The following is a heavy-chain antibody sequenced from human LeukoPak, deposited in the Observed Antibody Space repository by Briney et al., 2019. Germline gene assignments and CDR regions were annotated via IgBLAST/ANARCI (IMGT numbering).Heavy chain of an antibody. CDR2: IYYSGST. D-gene: IGHD6-13*01. V-gene: IGHV4-59*01. CDR3: ARVGRSWQYFYY. J-gene: IGHJ4*02. CDR1: GGSISSYY. Sequence: PSETLSLTCTVSGGSISSYYWSWIRQPPGKELEWIGYIYYSGSTNYNPSLKSRVTISVDTSKNQFSLKLSSVTAADTAVYYCARVGRSWQYFYYWGQGTLFTVSS.